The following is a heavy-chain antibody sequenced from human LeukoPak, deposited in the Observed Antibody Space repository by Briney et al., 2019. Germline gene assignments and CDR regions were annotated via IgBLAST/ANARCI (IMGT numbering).Heavy chain of an antibody. V-gene: IGHV6-1*01. CDR1: GDSVSSNSAT. D-gene: IGHD6-19*01. Sequence: SQTLSLTCAISGDSVSSNSATWNWIRQSPSRGLEWLGRTYYRSKWYNDYAVSVRSRTTINPDTSKNQVSLQLNSVTPEDTAVYYCAAGTALRGFYYLDYWGQGTLVTVSS. CDR2: TYYRSKWYN. CDR3: AAGTALRGFYYLDY. J-gene: IGHJ4*02.